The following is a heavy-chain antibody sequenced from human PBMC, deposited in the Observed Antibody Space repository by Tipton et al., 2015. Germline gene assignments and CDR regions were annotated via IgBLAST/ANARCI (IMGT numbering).Heavy chain of an antibody. Sequence: LRLSCAVSGYSISSGYYWGWIRQPPGKGLEWIGSIYHSGSTYYNSSLKSRVTISVDTSKNQFSLKLSSVTAADTAVYYCARHRPYSSSGADYFDYWGQGTLVTVSS. V-gene: IGHV4-38-2*01. D-gene: IGHD6-6*01. CDR3: ARHRPYSSSGADYFDY. CDR1: GYSISSGYY. CDR2: IYHSGST. J-gene: IGHJ4*02.